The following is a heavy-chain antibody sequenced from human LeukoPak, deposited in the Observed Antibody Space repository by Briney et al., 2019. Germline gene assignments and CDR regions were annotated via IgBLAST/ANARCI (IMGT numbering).Heavy chain of an antibody. CDR1: GYSFTSYW. CDR2: IYPGDSDT. D-gene: IGHD3-16*01. V-gene: IGHV5-51*01. Sequence: GESLKISCKGSGYSFTSYWIGWVRQMPGKGLEWMGIIYPGDSDTRYSPSFQGQVTISADKSISTAYLQWSSLKASDTAMYYCARQGAQLGYYYYWMAVGGQGTTLTV. CDR3: ARQGAQLGYYYYWMAV. J-gene: IGHJ6*02.